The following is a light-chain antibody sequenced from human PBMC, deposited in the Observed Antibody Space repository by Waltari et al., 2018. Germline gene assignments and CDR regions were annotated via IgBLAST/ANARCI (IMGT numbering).Light chain of an antibody. V-gene: IGLV2-14*01. CDR1: SGDIGGSDF. J-gene: IGLJ2*01. Sequence: QSALTQPASVSASPGQSITISCTGTSGDIGGSDFVSWYQHHPGRAPKVLIFDVNPRPSGISDRFSGSKSGNTASLTISGLQAEDDADYYCSSPSTNNVVVFGGGTKVTVL. CDR3: SSPSTNNVVV. CDR2: DVN.